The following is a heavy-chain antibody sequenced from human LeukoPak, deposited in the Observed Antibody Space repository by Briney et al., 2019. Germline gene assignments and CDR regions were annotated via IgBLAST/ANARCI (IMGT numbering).Heavy chain of an antibody. V-gene: IGHV3-7*01. CDR1: GFTFSSYW. J-gene: IGHJ3*01. D-gene: IGHD6-13*01. CDR3: ASESGIAAAGL. Sequence: GGSLRLSCAASGFTFSSYWMSWVRQAPGKGLEWEANIKQDGSEKYYVDSVKGRFTISRDNAKNSLYLQMNSLRAEDTAVYYCASESGIAAAGLWGQGTMVTVSS. CDR2: IKQDGSEK.